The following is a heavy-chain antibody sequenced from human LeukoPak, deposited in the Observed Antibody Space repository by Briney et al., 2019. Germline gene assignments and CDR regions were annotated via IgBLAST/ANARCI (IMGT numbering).Heavy chain of an antibody. D-gene: IGHD1-1*01. V-gene: IGHV4-34*01. J-gene: IGHJ5*02. CDR1: GGSFSGYY. Sequence: SETLSLTCAVYGGSFSGYYWSWIRQPPGKGLEWIREINHSGSTNYNPSLKSRVTISVDTSKNQFSLKLSTVTAADTAVYYCARALLDRSRHKIGFDPWGQGTLVTVSS. CDR2: INHSGST. CDR3: ARALLDRSRHKIGFDP.